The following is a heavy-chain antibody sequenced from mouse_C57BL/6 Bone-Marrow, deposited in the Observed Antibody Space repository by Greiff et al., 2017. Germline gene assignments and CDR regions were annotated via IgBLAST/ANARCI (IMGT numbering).Heavy chain of an antibody. J-gene: IGHJ3*01. Sequence: EVKLVESGGGLVQPGGSLKLSCAASGFTFSDYYMYWVRQTPEKRLGWVAYISNGGGSTYYPDTVKGRFTISRDNAKNTLYLQMSRLKSEDTAMYYCARHGYGSSFAYWGQGTLVTVSA. CDR2: ISNGGGST. CDR3: ARHGYGSSFAY. D-gene: IGHD1-1*01. V-gene: IGHV5-12*01. CDR1: GFTFSDYY.